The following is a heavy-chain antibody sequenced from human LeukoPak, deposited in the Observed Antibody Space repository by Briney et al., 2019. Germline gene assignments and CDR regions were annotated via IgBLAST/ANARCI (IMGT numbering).Heavy chain of an antibody. D-gene: IGHD5-24*01. J-gene: IGHJ2*01. CDR3: ARRKATRNWYFDL. Sequence: KPSETLSLTCTVAGGSISSYYWSSIRQPAGKGLEWIGRIYTSGSTNYNPSLKSRVTMSVDTSKNQFSLKLSSVTAADTAVYYCARRKATRNWYFDLWGRGTLVTVSS. CDR1: GGSISSYY. CDR2: IYTSGST. V-gene: IGHV4-4*07.